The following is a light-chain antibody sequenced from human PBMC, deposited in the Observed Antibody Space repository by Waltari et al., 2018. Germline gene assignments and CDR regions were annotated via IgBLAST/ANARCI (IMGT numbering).Light chain of an antibody. J-gene: IGKJ1*01. CDR1: QTVSTY. CDR3: HQRSLWPWT. CDR2: DAS. Sequence: IVLTQSPATLSLSPGERATLSCRASQTVSTYLAWFQQKPGQAPRLLLYDASNRAPGIPARFSGSGSGTDFSLTISGLEPEDFAVYYCHQRSLWPWTFGQGTKVAIK. V-gene: IGKV3-11*01.